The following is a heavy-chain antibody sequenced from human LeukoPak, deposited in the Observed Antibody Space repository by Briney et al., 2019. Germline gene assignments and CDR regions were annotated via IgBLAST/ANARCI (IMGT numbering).Heavy chain of an antibody. D-gene: IGHD4-17*01. V-gene: IGHV1-69*04. Sequence: GASVKVSCKASGGTFSSYAISWVRQAPGQGLEWMGRIIPILGIANYAQKFQGRVTITADKSTSTAYMELSSLRSEDTAVYYCARVGETNWFGPWGQGTLVTVSS. J-gene: IGHJ5*02. CDR1: GGTFSSYA. CDR2: IIPILGIA. CDR3: ARVGETNWFGP.